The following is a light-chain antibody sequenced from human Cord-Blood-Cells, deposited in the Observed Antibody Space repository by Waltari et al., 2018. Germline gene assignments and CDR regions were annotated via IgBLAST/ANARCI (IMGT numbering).Light chain of an antibody. CDR1: SSNIGSTT. CDR3: AAWDDSLNGWV. V-gene: IGLV1-44*01. Sequence: QSVLTHPPSAPGTPGQSLTITCSGRSSNIGSTTVNWYQQLPGTAPKLLIYRNNQRPSGVPDRFSGSKSGTSASLAISGLQAEDEADYYCAAWDDSLNGWVFGGGTKLTVL. J-gene: IGLJ3*02. CDR2: RNN.